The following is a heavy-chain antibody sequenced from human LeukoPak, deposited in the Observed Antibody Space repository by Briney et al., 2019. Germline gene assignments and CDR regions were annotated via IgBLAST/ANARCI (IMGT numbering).Heavy chain of an antibody. CDR2: IYPRDGST. CDR3: ARTAARRFDY. CDR1: GYTFTSNY. J-gene: IGHJ4*02. V-gene: IGHV1-46*01. D-gene: IGHD6-6*01. Sequence: ASVKVSRKASGYTFTSNYIHWVRQAPGQGLEWMGMIYPRDGSTSYAQKFQGRVTVTRDTSTSTVYMELSSLRSDDTAVYYCARTAARRFDYWGQGTLVTVSS.